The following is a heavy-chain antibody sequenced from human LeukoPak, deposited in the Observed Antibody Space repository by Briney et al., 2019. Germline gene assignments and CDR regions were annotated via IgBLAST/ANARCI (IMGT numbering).Heavy chain of an antibody. CDR3: AKGGKSIAARPSFDH. J-gene: IGHJ4*02. Sequence: PGGSLRLSCAASGFTFSSYAMSWVRQAPGKGLEWVSAISGSGGSTYYADSVKGRFTISRDNSKDTLYLQMNSLRAEDTAVYYCAKGGKSIAARPSFDHWGQGSLVTVSS. V-gene: IGHV3-23*01. CDR2: ISGSGGST. CDR1: GFTFSSYA. D-gene: IGHD6-6*01.